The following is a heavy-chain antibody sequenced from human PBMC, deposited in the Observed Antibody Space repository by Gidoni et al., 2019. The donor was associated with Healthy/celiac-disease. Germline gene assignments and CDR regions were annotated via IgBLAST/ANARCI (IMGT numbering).Heavy chain of an antibody. CDR3: ARDPTIVGATHFDY. V-gene: IGHV3-21*01. D-gene: IGHD1-26*01. Sequence: EVQLVESGGGLVKPGGSLRLSCAASGFTFSSYSMNWVRQAPGKGLEWVSSISSSSSYIYYADSVKGRFTISRDNAKNSLYLQMNSLRAEDTAVYYCARDPTIVGATHFDYWGQGTLVTVSS. CDR1: GFTFSSYS. J-gene: IGHJ4*02. CDR2: ISSSSSYI.